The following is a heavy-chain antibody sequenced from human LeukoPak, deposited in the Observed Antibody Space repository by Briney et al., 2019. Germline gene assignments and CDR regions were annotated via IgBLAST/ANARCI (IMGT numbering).Heavy chain of an antibody. D-gene: IGHD2-21*01. Sequence: SVKVSCKASGGTFSSYAIRWVRQAPGQGLEWMGGIIPIFGTANDAQKYQGRVTSTTDESTSTAYMELSSLRSDDTAVYYCARGLLVHKRHYYYYYMDVWGKGTTVTVSS. CDR1: GGTFSSYA. J-gene: IGHJ6*03. V-gene: IGHV1-69*05. CDR3: ARGLLVHKRHYYYYYMDV. CDR2: IIPIFGTA.